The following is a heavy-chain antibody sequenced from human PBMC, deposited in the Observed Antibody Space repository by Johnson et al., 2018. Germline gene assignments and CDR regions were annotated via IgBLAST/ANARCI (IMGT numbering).Heavy chain of an antibody. D-gene: IGHD5-24*01. CDR3: AKIGRAGYKHLEYGEN. J-gene: IGHJ4*02. V-gene: IGHV3-30*18. CDR1: GFNFNNFG. CDR2: ISFDGNRQ. Sequence: QVQLVQYGGGVVQPGTSLRLSCTGSGFNFNNFGMNWVRQAPGKGLEWVAVISFDGNRQHYSDSVKGRFTVSRDNFRNTVFLQMNSLGVDDTAVYYCAKIGRAGYKHLEYGENWGQGTHVSVPS.